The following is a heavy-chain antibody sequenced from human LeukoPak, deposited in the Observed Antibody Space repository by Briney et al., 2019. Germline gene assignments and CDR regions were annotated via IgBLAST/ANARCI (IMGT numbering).Heavy chain of an antibody. CDR1: GFTFSNYG. V-gene: IGHV3-23*01. CDR3: AKGLWYYYDSSGYVDY. D-gene: IGHD3-22*01. Sequence: GGSLRLSCAASGFTFSNYGMSWVRQAPGKGLEWVSSISGSGDSTYYADSVKGRFTISRDNSKNTLYLQMNSLRAEDTAVYYCAKGLWYYYDSSGYVDYWGQGTLVTVSS. J-gene: IGHJ4*02. CDR2: ISGSGDST.